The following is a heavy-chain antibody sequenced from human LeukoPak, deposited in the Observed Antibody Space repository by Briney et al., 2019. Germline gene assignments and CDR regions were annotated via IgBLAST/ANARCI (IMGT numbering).Heavy chain of an antibody. V-gene: IGHV1-2*02. CDR3: ARDVRRNGHYYFDY. Sequence: ASVKVSCKASGYTFTGYYMHWVRQAPGQGLKWMGWINPNSGGTNYAQKFQGRVTMTRDTSISTAYMELSRLRSDDTAVYYCARDVRRNGHYYFDYWGQGTLVTVSS. CDR1: GYTFTGYY. J-gene: IGHJ4*02. D-gene: IGHD1-1*01. CDR2: INPNSGGT.